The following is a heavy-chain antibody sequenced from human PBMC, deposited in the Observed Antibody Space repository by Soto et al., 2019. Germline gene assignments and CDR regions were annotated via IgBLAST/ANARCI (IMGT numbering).Heavy chain of an antibody. Sequence: SETLSLTCTVSGGSISSSSYYWGWIRQPPGKGLEWIGSIYYSGSTYYNPSLKSRVTISVDTSKNQFSLKLSSVTAADTAVYYCARRRVTMVRGVIRGMYYFDYWGQGTLVTVSS. J-gene: IGHJ4*02. V-gene: IGHV4-39*01. CDR3: ARRRVTMVRGVIRGMYYFDY. CDR2: IYYSGST. CDR1: GGSISSSSYY. D-gene: IGHD3-10*01.